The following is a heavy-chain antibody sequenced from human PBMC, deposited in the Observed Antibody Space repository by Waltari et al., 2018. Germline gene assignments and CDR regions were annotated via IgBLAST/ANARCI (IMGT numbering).Heavy chain of an antibody. J-gene: IGHJ5*02. CDR1: GFTFSSFG. V-gene: IGHV3-33*01. Sequence: VQLVESGGGVVQPGGSLRTACEACGFTFSSFGMHWVRQAPGKGPEWVALIWDDEGRTYYADSVKGRFTVFSDKPKDTINLQMNRLRAEDTAVYYCVRGSRYTPSDLWGQGTLVTVSA. D-gene: IGHD3-16*02. CDR2: IWDDEGRT. CDR3: VRGSRYTPSDL.